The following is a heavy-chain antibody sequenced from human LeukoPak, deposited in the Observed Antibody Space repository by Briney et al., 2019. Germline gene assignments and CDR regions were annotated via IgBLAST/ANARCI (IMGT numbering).Heavy chain of an antibody. CDR2: IRYDGSNK. CDR1: GSTFSSYG. J-gene: IGHJ4*02. CDR3: ARGRYFDWSKPSDY. Sequence: GGSLRLSCAASGSTFSSYGMHWVRQAPGKGLKWVAFIRYDGSNKYYADSVKGRFTISRDNAKNSLYLQMNSLRAEDTALYYCARGRYFDWSKPSDYWGQGTLVTVSS. D-gene: IGHD3-9*01. V-gene: IGHV3-30*02.